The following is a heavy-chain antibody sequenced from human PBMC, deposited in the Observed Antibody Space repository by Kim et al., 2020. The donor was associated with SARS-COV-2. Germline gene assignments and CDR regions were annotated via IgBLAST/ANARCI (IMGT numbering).Heavy chain of an antibody. Sequence: ASVKVSCKVSGYTLTELSMHWVRQAPGKGLEWMGGFDPEDGETIYAQKFQGRVTMTEDTSTDTAYMELSSLRSEDTAVYYCATELMGYCSGGSCRLAYDYWGPGSLVTVSS. CDR2: FDPEDGET. CDR3: ATELMGYCSGGSCRLAYDY. V-gene: IGHV1-24*01. J-gene: IGHJ4*02. CDR1: GYTLTELS. D-gene: IGHD2-15*01.